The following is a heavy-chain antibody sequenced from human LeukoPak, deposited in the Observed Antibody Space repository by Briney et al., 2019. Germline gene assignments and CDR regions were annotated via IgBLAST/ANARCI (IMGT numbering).Heavy chain of an antibody. CDR3: ARDDSSSDNWFDS. J-gene: IGHJ5*01. D-gene: IGHD6-13*01. CDR1: GFTFSGYS. CDR2: ISSSSSYI. Sequence: GGSLRLSCAASGFTFSGYSMNWARQAPGKGLEWVSSISSSSSYIYYADSVKGRFTISRDNAKNSLYLQMNSLRAEDTAVYYCARDDSSSDNWFDSWGRGTLVTVSS. V-gene: IGHV3-21*01.